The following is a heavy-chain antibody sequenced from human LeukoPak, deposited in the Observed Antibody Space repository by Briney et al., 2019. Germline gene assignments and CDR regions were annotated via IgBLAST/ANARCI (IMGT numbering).Heavy chain of an antibody. CDR2: IKQDGSEK. V-gene: IGHV3-7*01. CDR1: GFTFSSYW. J-gene: IGHJ4*02. D-gene: IGHD6-19*01. Sequence: GGSLRLSCAASGFTFSSYWMSWVRQAPGKGLEWVATIKQDGSEKYYVDSVKGRFTISRDNAKNSLYLQMNSLRAEDTAVYYCAKDKGGSSGWSYYFDYWGQGTLVTVSS. CDR3: AKDKGGSSGWSYYFDY.